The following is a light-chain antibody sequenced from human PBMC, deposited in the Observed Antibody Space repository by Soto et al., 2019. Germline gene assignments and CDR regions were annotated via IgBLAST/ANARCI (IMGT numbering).Light chain of an antibody. CDR3: QQRRNWPPVT. CDR1: QSVSNY. CDR2: DAS. Sequence: EIVLTQSPATLSLSPGERATLTCRASQSVSNYLAWYQQKPGQAPRLLIYDASNRATGIPARFSGSGSGTDFTLTISSLEPEDFAVYYCQQRRNWPPVTFGQGTKVEIK. V-gene: IGKV3-11*01. J-gene: IGKJ1*01.